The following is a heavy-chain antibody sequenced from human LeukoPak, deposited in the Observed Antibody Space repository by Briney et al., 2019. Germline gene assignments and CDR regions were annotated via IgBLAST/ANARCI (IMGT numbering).Heavy chain of an antibody. CDR1: GGSISSYY. J-gene: IGHJ4*02. CDR3: ARGLVTTAFDY. D-gene: IGHD4-17*01. CDR2: IYYSGST. V-gene: IGHV4-59*01. Sequence: PSETLSLTCTVSGGSISSYYWSWIRQPPGKGLEWIGYIYYSGSTNYNPSLKSRVTISVDTSKNQFSLKLSSVTAADTAVYYCARGLVTTAFDYWGQGTLLTVSS.